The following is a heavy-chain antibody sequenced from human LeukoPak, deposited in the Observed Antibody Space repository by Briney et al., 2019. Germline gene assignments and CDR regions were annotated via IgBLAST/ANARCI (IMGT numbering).Heavy chain of an antibody. V-gene: IGHV3-13*01. Sequence: GGSLRLSCAASGFTFIDYDMHWVRQVIGKGLEWVSAIGIRGDTHYSGSVKGRFTISRENAESSLYLQMNSLRAEDTAVYYCARGGIQVSGIDVFDYWGQGTLVTVSS. J-gene: IGHJ4*02. D-gene: IGHD6-19*01. CDR2: IGIRGDT. CDR1: GFTFIDYD. CDR3: ARGGIQVSGIDVFDY.